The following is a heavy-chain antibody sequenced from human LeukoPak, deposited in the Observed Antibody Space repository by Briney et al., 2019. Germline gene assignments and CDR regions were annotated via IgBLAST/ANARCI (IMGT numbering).Heavy chain of an antibody. CDR2: ISWNSGSI. D-gene: IGHD2-2*01. V-gene: IGHV3-9*01. Sequence: QTGGSLRLSCAASGFTFDDYAMHWVRQAPGKGLEWVSGISWNSGSIGYADSVKGRFTISRDNAKNSLYLQMNSLRAEDTALYYCAKGHYCSSTSCPIDYWGQGTLVTVSS. J-gene: IGHJ4*02. CDR1: GFTFDDYA. CDR3: AKGHYCSSTSCPIDY.